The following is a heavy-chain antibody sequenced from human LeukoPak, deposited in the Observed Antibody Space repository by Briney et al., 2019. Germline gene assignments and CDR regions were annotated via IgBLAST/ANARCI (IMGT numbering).Heavy chain of an antibody. J-gene: IGHJ3*02. V-gene: IGHV3-23*01. CDR1: GFTFNSYA. CDR2: ISGSDHST. Sequence: GGSLRLSCAASGFTFNSYAMSWVRQAPGKGLEWVSAISGSDHSTYYADSVKGRFTISRDNSKNTLYLQMNSLRAEDTAVYYCAKDRSNIFDIWGQGTMVTVSS. D-gene: IGHD2/OR15-2a*01. CDR3: AKDRSNIFDI.